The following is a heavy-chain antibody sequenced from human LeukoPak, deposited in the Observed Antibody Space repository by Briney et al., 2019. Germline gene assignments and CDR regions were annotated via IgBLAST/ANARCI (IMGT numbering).Heavy chain of an antibody. V-gene: IGHV3-21*01. CDR1: GFTFSSYS. J-gene: IGHJ6*02. Sequence: PGGSLRLSCAASGFTFSSYSMNWVRQAPGKGLEWVSSISSSSSSIYYADSVKGRFTIPRDNAKNSLYLQMNSLRAEDTAVYYCARRQVLWFGELREDYYYYGMDVWGQGTTVTVSS. CDR2: ISSSSSSI. CDR3: ARRQVLWFGELREDYYYYGMDV. D-gene: IGHD3-10*01.